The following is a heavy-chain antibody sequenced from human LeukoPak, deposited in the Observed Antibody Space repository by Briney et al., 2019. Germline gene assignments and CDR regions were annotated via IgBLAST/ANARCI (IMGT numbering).Heavy chain of an antibody. CDR2: SGGDGGST. Sequence: GGSLRLSCAASGFTLSTSWMYWVRQTPEKGLVWVSASGGDGGSTYADSVKGRFTISRDNSKNTLYLQMNSLRAEDTATYYCAKALNYWYFDLWGRGNLVTVSS. CDR3: AKALNYWYFDL. V-gene: IGHV3-23*01. J-gene: IGHJ2*01. CDR1: GFTLSTSW.